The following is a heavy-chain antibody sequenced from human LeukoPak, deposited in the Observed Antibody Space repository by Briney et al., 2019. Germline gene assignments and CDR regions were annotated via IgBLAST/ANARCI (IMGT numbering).Heavy chain of an antibody. D-gene: IGHD7-27*01. V-gene: IGHV3-23*01. CDR2: ISPSGDSV. Sequence: PGGSLRLSCAASGFTFSTLRMNWDRQAPGKGLEWVSAISPSGDSVHYADSVKGRFTISRDNFKNTLDLQMSSLRAEDTALYYCVKDIPAWGSAFDNWGQGILVTVSS. CDR3: VKDIPAWGSAFDN. J-gene: IGHJ4*02. CDR1: GFTFSTLR.